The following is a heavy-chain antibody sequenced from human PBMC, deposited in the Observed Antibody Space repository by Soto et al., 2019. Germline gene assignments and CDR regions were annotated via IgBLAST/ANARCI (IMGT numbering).Heavy chain of an antibody. CDR2: ITGSGITI. V-gene: IGHV3-11*01. D-gene: IGHD2-2*02. J-gene: IGHJ6*02. CDR1: RFTFSDYY. CDR3: AVIPYPYYHSGMDV. Sequence: GGSLRLSCTASRFTFSDYYINWIRQAPWKGLEWVSYITGSGITIYYADSVKGRFTISRDNAKNSLYLQMNSLRAEYTAVYYCAVIPYPYYHSGMDVRGQGTKVTV.